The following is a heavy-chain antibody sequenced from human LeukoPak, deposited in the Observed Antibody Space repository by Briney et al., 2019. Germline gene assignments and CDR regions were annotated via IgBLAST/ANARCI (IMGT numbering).Heavy chain of an antibody. CDR3: ARGLSSVGYCTTGNCFGGGMDA. Sequence: GASVKVSCKTSGYTFTSFGVSWVRQAPGQGLEWMGWIHGYSGNTIYTQKFQDRVTMTTDTSASTAYMELRSLRSDDTAVFYCARGLSSVGYCTTGNCFGGGMDAWGQGTTVTVFS. J-gene: IGHJ6*02. CDR1: GYTFTSFG. CDR2: IHGYSGNT. V-gene: IGHV1-18*01. D-gene: IGHD2-8*01.